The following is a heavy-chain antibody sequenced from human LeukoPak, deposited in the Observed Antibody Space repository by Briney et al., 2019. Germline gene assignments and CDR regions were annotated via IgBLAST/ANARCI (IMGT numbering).Heavy chain of an antibody. CDR1: GYSFTTYW. J-gene: IGHJ4*02. V-gene: IGHV5-51*01. Sequence: GESLKISCKGSGYSFTTYWIGWVRQMPVKGLEWMGIIYPGDSDTRYSPSFQGQVTISVDKSISTAYLQWSSLKASDTAMYYCARLPFASSTPFDYWGQGTLVTVSS. CDR3: ARLPFASSTPFDY. CDR2: IYPGDSDT. D-gene: IGHD3-10*01.